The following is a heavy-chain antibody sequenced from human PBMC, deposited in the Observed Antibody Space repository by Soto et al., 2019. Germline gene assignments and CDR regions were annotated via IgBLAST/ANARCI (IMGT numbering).Heavy chain of an antibody. CDR2: MNPNSGNT. CDR1: GYTFTSYD. D-gene: IGHD2-21*02. Sequence: QVQLVQSGAEVKKPGASVKVSCKASGYTFTSYDINWVRQATGQGLEWMGWMNPNSGNTGYAQKFQGRVTMTRNTSISTADMELSSLRSEDTAVYYCARGPDCGGDCYPSYWYFDLWGRGTLVTVSS. V-gene: IGHV1-8*01. CDR3: ARGPDCGGDCYPSYWYFDL. J-gene: IGHJ2*01.